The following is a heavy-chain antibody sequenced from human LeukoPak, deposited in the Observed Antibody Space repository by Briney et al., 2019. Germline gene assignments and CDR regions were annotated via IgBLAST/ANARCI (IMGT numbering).Heavy chain of an antibody. CDR3: ARRRSSGLIDY. V-gene: IGHV4-59*08. D-gene: IGHD6-19*01. J-gene: IGHJ4*02. CDR2: IYYSGST. Sequence: SETLSLTCTVSGGSLSSYYWSWIRQPPGKGLEWIGYIYYSGSTNYNPSLKSRVTISVDTSKNQFSLKLSSVTAADTAVYYCARRRSSGLIDYWGQGTLVTVSS. CDR1: GGSLSSYY.